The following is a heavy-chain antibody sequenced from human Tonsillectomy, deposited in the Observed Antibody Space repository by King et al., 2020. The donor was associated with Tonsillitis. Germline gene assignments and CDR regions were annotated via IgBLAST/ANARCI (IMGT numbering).Heavy chain of an antibody. J-gene: IGHJ6*02. V-gene: IGHV3-23*04. CDR1: GFTFSSYA. CDR3: AKAEVIAVAGSYYYGMDV. Sequence: VQLVESGGGLVQPGGSLRLSCAASGFTFSSYAMSWVRQAPGKGLEWVSAISGSGGSTYYADSVKGRFTISRDNSKNTLYLQMNSLRAEDTAVYYCAKAEVIAVAGSYYYGMDVWGQGTTVTVSS. CDR2: ISGSGGST. D-gene: IGHD6-19*01.